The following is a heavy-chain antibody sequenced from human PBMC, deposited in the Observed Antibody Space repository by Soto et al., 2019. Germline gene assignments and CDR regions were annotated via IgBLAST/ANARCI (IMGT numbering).Heavy chain of an antibody. V-gene: IGHV3-23*01. CDR1: GFTFSSYA. D-gene: IGHD1-26*01. J-gene: IGHJ4*02. CDR3: AKAGPNSHGRNYFDH. Sequence: GGSLRLSCAASGFTFSSYATSWVRQAPGKGLEWISSISDTGGNTYYADSMKGRFTISRDNSKNTLYLQMNSLRAEDTAVYYCAKAGPNSHGRNYFDHWGQGTLVTVSS. CDR2: ISDTGGNT.